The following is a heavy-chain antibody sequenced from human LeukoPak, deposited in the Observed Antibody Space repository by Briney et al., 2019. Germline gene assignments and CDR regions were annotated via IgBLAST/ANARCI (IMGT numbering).Heavy chain of an antibody. V-gene: IGHV1-18*01. D-gene: IGHD6-19*01. Sequence: ASVKVSCKASGYTFTSYGISWVRQAPGQGREWMGWISAYNGNTNYAQKLQGRVTMTTDTSTSTAYMELSSLRSDATAVYYCARQWPEPNSYYSGMDVWGQGTTVTVSS. CDR1: GYTFTSYG. CDR3: ARQWPEPNSYYSGMDV. J-gene: IGHJ6*02. CDR2: ISAYNGNT.